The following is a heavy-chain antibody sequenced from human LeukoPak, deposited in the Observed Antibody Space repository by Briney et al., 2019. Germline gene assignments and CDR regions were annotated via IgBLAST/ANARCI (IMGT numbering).Heavy chain of an antibody. CDR2: IYTSGST. D-gene: IGHD4-17*01. CDR1: GGSISSYY. Sequence: SETLSLTCTVSGGSISSYYWSWIRQPAGKGLEWIGRIYTSGSTNYSPSLKSRVTMSVDTSKNQFSLKLSSVTAADTAVYYCARGPTVTPLAFFDYWGQGTLVTVSS. CDR3: ARGPTVTPLAFFDY. V-gene: IGHV4-4*07. J-gene: IGHJ4*02.